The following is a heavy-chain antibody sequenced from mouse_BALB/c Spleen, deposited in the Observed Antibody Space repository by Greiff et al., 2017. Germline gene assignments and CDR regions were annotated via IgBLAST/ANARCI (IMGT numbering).Heavy chain of an antibody. J-gene: IGHJ4*01. CDR1: GYSITSGYY. CDR2: ISYDGSN. V-gene: IGHV3-6*02. D-gene: IGHD2-10*01. CDR3: AREGAYYGNYGAMDY. Sequence: EVQLQESGPGLVKPSQSLSLTCSVTGYSITSGYYWNWIRQFPGNKLEWMGCISYDGSNNYNPSLKNRISITRDTSKNQFFLKLNSVTTEDTATYYCAREGAYYGNYGAMDYWGQGTSVTVAS.